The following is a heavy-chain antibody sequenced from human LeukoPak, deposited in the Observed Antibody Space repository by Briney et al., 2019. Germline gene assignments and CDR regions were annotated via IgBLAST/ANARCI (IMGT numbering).Heavy chain of an antibody. CDR1: GGSFSGYY. D-gene: IGHD2-2*02. Sequence: SETLSLTCAVYGGSFSGYYWSWIRQPPGKGLEWIGEINHSGSTNYNPSLKSRVTISVDTSKNQFSLKLSSVTAADTAVYYCARGRRYCSSTSCYTPYDYWGQGTLVTVSS. CDR3: ARGRRYCSSTSCYTPYDY. J-gene: IGHJ4*02. CDR2: INHSGST. V-gene: IGHV4-34*01.